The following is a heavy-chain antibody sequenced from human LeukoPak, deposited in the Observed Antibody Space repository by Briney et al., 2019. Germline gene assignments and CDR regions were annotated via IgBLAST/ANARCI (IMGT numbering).Heavy chain of an antibody. V-gene: IGHV4-34*01. CDR2: INHSGST. Sequence: SETLSLTCAVYGGSFSGYYWSWIRQPPGKGLEWIGEINHSGSTNYNPSLKSRVTISVDTSKNQFPLKLSSVTAADTAVYYCARVGRWFGELVGYYYYYGMDVWGKGTTVTVSS. CDR3: ARVGRWFGELVGYYYYYGMDV. CDR1: GGSFSGYY. D-gene: IGHD3-10*01. J-gene: IGHJ6*04.